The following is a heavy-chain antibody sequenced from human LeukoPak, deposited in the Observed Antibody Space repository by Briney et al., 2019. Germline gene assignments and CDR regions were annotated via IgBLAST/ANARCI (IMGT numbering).Heavy chain of an antibody. D-gene: IGHD1-26*01. V-gene: IGHV4-34*01. Sequence: SETLSLTCAVYGGSFSGYYWSWLRQPPGKGLEWIGEINHSGSTNYNPSLKSRVTISVDTSKNQFSLKLSSVTAADTAVYYCARGRRGSYYPIYYFDYWGQGTLVTVSS. CDR2: INHSGST. CDR3: ARGRRGSYYPIYYFDY. CDR1: GGSFSGYY. J-gene: IGHJ4*02.